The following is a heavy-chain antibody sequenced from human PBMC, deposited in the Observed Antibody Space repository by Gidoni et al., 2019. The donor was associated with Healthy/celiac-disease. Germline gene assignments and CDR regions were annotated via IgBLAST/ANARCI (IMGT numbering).Heavy chain of an antibody. CDR2: ISSSSSYI. CDR1: GFTFSSYS. V-gene: IGHV3-21*01. CDR3: ARATTVVTPIDY. Sequence: EVQQVESGGGLVKPGGSLRLSCAASGFTFSSYSMNWVRQAPGKGLEWVSSISSSSSYIYYADSVKGRFTISRDNAKNSLYLQMNSLRAEDTAVYYCARATTVVTPIDYWGQGTLVTVSS. J-gene: IGHJ4*02. D-gene: IGHD4-17*01.